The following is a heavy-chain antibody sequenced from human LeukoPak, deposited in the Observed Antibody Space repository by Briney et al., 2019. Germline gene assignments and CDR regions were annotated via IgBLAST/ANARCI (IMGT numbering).Heavy chain of an antibody. CDR3: VSGVSYYDSSGYLDAFDI. D-gene: IGHD3-22*01. V-gene: IGHV1-2*06. CDR1: GYTFTGYY. Sequence: ASVKVSCKASGYTFTGYYMHWVRQAPGQGLEWMGRINPNSGGTNYAQKFQGRVTVTRDTSISTAYMELRSLRSDDTAVYYCVSGVSYYDSSGYLDAFDIWGQGTMVTVSS. CDR2: INPNSGGT. J-gene: IGHJ3*02.